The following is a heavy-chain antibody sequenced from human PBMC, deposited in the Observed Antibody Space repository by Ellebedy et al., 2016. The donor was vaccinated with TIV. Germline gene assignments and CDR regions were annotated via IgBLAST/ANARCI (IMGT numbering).Heavy chain of an antibody. J-gene: IGHJ4*02. CDR2: ISGSGGST. CDR3: AKVWWELSYYFDY. CDR1: GFTFSSYA. D-gene: IGHD1-26*01. Sequence: GGSLRLXCAASGFTFSSYAMSWVRQAPGKGLEWVSAISGSGGSTYYADSVKGRFTISRDNSKNTLYLQMNSLRAEDTAAYYCAKVWWELSYYFDYWGQGTLVTVSS. V-gene: IGHV3-23*01.